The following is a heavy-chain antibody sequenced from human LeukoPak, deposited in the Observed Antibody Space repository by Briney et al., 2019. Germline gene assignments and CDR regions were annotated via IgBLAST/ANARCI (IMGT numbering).Heavy chain of an antibody. CDR3: ARYRRGIVVVPTADWYFDL. CDR1: GGSISSNNW. J-gene: IGHJ2*01. CDR2: IYHSGST. V-gene: IGHV4-4*02. D-gene: IGHD2-2*01. Sequence: SETLSLTCAVSGGSISSNNWWSWVRQPPGKGLEWIGEIYHSGSTNYNPSLKSRVSVSVDKSKNQFSLKLTSVTAADTAVYYCARYRRGIVVVPTADWYFDLWGRGTLVTVSS.